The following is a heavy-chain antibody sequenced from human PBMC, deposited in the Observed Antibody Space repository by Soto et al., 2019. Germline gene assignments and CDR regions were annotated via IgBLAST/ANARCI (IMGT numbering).Heavy chain of an antibody. CDR1: GFSFINYN. Sequence: GGSLRLSCAASGFSFINYNMNWVRQAAGKGLEWISYISSDSSITYYADSVKGRFTISRDNAENSLFLQMNSLRAEDTAVYYCVRRPLGLAVTGNRYFDHWGQGTLVTVSS. D-gene: IGHD6-13*01. J-gene: IGHJ4*02. CDR3: VRRPLGLAVTGNRYFDH. V-gene: IGHV3-48*01. CDR2: ISSDSSIT.